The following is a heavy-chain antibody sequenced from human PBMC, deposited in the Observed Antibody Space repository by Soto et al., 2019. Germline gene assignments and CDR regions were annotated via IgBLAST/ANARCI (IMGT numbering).Heavy chain of an antibody. CDR1: GYTFISHG. J-gene: IGHJ6*02. V-gene: IGHV1-18*04. CDR2: ISGKNGNT. CDR3: ARLSSSILVVPDYGMDV. D-gene: IGHD2-15*01. Sequence: QVQLVQSGVEVKKPGASVKVSCKASGYTFISHGISWVRQAPGQGLEWMGWISGKNGNTNYAQKLQGRVTLTTDTSTSTAYMELRSLRSDDTAVYYCARLSSSILVVPDYGMDVWGQGTTVTVSS.